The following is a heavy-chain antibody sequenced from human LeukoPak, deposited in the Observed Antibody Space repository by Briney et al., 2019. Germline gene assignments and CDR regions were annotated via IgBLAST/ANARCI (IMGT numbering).Heavy chain of an antibody. D-gene: IGHD3-10*01. CDR3: ARDRGVRGGYYYGMDV. J-gene: IGHJ6*02. V-gene: IGHV3-21*01. CDR1: GFTFSSYS. Sequence: PGGSLRLSCAASGFTFSSYSMNWVSQAPGKGLEWVSSISSSSSYIYYADSVKGRFTISRDNAKNSLYLQMNSLRAEDTAVYYCARDRGVRGGYYYGMDVWGQGTTVTVSS. CDR2: ISSSSSYI.